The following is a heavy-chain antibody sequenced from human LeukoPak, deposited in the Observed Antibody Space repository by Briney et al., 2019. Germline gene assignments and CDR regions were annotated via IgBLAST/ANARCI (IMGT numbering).Heavy chain of an antibody. Sequence: SETLSLTCTVSGGSISSYYWGWIRQPPGKGLEWIGSIYYSGSTYYNPSLKSRVTISVDTSKNQFSLKLSSVTAADTAVYYCARHFVSGSDAFDIWGQGTMVTVSS. V-gene: IGHV4-39*01. D-gene: IGHD1-26*01. CDR1: GGSISSYY. CDR3: ARHFVSGSDAFDI. J-gene: IGHJ3*02. CDR2: IYYSGST.